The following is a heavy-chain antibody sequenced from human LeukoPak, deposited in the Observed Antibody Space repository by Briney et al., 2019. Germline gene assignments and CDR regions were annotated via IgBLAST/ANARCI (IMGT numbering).Heavy chain of an antibody. J-gene: IGHJ6*03. Sequence: SVKVSCKASGGTFSSYAISWVRQAPGQGLEWMGGIIPIFGTADYAQKFQGRVTITADESTSTAYMELSSLRSEDTAVYYCARGFAYYDFWSGPEPYYFYMDVWGKGTTVTVSS. D-gene: IGHD3-3*01. V-gene: IGHV1-69*13. CDR3: ARGFAYYDFWSGPEPYYFYMDV. CDR1: GGTFSSYA. CDR2: IIPIFGTA.